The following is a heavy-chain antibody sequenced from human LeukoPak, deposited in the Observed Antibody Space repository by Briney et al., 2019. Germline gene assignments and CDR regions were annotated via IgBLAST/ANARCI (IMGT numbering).Heavy chain of an antibody. D-gene: IGHD3-22*01. CDR1: GFPFSSYW. CDR2: IKQDGSEK. V-gene: IGHV3-7*03. Sequence: GGSLRLSCVASGFPFSSYWMSWVRQAPGKGLEWVANIKQDGSEKYYVDSVKGRFTISRDNAKNSLYLQMNSLRAEDTAVYYCARDGHYYDSSGPDYWGQGTLVTVSS. J-gene: IGHJ4*02. CDR3: ARDGHYYDSSGPDY.